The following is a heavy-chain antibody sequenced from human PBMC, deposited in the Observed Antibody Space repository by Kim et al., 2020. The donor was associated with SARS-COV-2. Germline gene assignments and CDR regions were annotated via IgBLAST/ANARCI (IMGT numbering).Heavy chain of an antibody. D-gene: IGHD5-18*01. Sequence: YAGSMKGRFNISRDNHQHKLYRQMTSVRAEDTAVYYCAKDGQLWLRVWDYWGQGTLVTVSS. CDR3: AKDGQLWLRVWDY. V-gene: IGHV3-23*01. J-gene: IGHJ4*02.